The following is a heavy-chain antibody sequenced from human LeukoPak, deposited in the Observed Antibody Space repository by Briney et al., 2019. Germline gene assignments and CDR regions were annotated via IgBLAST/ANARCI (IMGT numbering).Heavy chain of an antibody. D-gene: IGHD3-9*01. CDR3: ATLKGYYDILTGYYKEGFSFDY. J-gene: IGHJ4*02. CDR1: GYTFTGYY. Sequence: ASVKVSCKASGYTFTGYYMHWVRQAPGQGLEWMGWINPNSGGTNYAQEFQGRVTMTRDTSISTAYMELSRLRSDDTAVYYCATLKGYYDILTGYYKEGFSFDYWGQGTLVTVSS. V-gene: IGHV1-2*02. CDR2: INPNSGGT.